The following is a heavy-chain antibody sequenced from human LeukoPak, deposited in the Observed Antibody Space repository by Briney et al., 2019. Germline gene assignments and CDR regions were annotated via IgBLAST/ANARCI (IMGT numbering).Heavy chain of an antibody. D-gene: IGHD2-2*01. CDR1: GYRFNNYW. CDR3: ARHLSDITSSPNY. Sequence: GESLKISCKGSGYRFNNYWIGWVRQMPGKGLEWMGVIYPRDSRTTYSPSFQDQVTISADKSISTAYLQWTSLKASDTAMYYCARHLSDITSSPNYWGPGTLVTVSS. V-gene: IGHV5-51*01. CDR2: IYPRDSRT. J-gene: IGHJ4*02.